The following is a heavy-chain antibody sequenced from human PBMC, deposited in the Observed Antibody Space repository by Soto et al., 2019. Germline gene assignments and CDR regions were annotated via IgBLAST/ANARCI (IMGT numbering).Heavy chain of an antibody. CDR3: ARGRDCSGGSCYTY. CDR2: MNPNSGNT. CDR1: GYTFTSYD. V-gene: IGHV1-8*01. D-gene: IGHD2-15*01. J-gene: IGHJ4*02. Sequence: ASVKVSCKASGYTFTSYDINWVRQATGQGLEWMGWMNPNSGNTGYAQKFQGRVTMTRNTSISTAYMELSSLRSEDPAVYYCARGRDCSGGSCYTYWGQGTLVTVSS.